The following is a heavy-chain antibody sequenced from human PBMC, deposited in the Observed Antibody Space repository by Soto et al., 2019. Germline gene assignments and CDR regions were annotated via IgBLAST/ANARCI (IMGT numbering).Heavy chain of an antibody. CDR2: IKSKTDGGTT. Sequence: GGSLRLSCAASGFTFSNAWMSWVRQAPGKGLEWVGRIKSKTDGGTTDYAAPVKGRFTISRDDSKNTLYLQMNSLKTEDTAVYYCTTDLSNPYGDYLDYWGQGTLVTVSS. CDR1: GFTFSNAW. V-gene: IGHV3-15*01. CDR3: TTDLSNPYGDYLDY. J-gene: IGHJ4*02. D-gene: IGHD4-17*01.